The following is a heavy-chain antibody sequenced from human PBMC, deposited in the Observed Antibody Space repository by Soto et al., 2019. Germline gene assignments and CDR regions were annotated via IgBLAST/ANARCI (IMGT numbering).Heavy chain of an antibody. CDR2: ISYSGST. J-gene: IGHJ4*02. CDR3: ATMGTPATGLYYFDY. V-gene: IGHV4-30-4*01. Sequence: SETLSLTCTVSGGSISSGNYYWSWIRQPPGKGLEWIGFISYSGSTYYSLSLKSRVTISLDTSKNQFSLNLSFVTAADTAVYYCATMGTPATGLYYFDYWGQGTLVTVSS. CDR1: GGSISSGNYY. D-gene: IGHD5-18*01.